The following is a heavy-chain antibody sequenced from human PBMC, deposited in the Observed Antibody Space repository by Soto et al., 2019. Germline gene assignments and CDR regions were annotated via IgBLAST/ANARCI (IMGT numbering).Heavy chain of an antibody. J-gene: IGHJ4*02. CDR3: ARPHYESNTFCSYFDY. Sequence: SETLSLTCEVYGGSFSGYYWSWIRQPPGKGLEWIGEIFHGGSTIYSPSLKSRVTISVDTSKNQFSLELSSVTAADTAVYYCARPHYESNTFCSYFDYWGQGTLVTVSS. CDR2: IFHGGST. CDR1: GGSFSGYY. V-gene: IGHV4-34*12. D-gene: IGHD3-22*01.